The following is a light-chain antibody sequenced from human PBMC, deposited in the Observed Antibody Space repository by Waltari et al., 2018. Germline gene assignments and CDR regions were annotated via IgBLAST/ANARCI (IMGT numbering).Light chain of an antibody. CDR3: HQYNSYPYT. J-gene: IGKJ2*01. CDR1: QSMTNW. Sequence: DIQMTQSPSPLSASVGDRVTTTCRASQSMTNWLAWYQQKPGKAPKVLMYKASSLQSGVPSRFSGSRSGTEFTLTISSLQPDDFATYYCHQYNSYPYTFGQGTKLEIK. V-gene: IGKV1-5*03. CDR2: KAS.